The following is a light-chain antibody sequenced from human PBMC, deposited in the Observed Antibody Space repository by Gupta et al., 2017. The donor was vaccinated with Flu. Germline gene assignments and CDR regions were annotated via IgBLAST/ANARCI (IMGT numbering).Light chain of an antibody. J-gene: IGLJ2*01. CDR1: TGSIGPTY. Sequence: FMLPQPHSVSGSPGKTVSISCTRSTGSIGPTYVQWYQQRPGTSPKNVIDGDVHRPAGVPDTLYASIVRSSNSASLASAGLKTEYEADYYCKAYGVFGGGTKLTVL. V-gene: IGLV6-57*01. CDR2: GDV. CDR3: KAYGV.